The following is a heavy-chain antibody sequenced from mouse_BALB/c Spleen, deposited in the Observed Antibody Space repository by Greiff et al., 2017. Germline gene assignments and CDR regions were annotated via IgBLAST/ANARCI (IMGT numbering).Heavy chain of an antibody. CDR2: ISSGGSYT. CDR3: ARLGGYDGAMDY. CDR1: GFTFSSYA. D-gene: IGHD2-2*01. V-gene: IGHV5-9-3*01. Sequence: EVQVVESGGGLVKPGGSLKLSCAASGFTFSSYAMSWVRQTPEKRLEWVATISSGGSYTYYPDSVKGRFTISRDNAKNTLYLQMSSLRSEDTAMYYCARLGGYDGAMDYWGQGTSVTVSS. J-gene: IGHJ4*01.